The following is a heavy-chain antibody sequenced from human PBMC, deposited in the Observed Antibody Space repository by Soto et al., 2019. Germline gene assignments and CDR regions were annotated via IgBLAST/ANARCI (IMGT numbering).Heavy chain of an antibody. CDR1: GFSLSTSGVG. V-gene: IGHV2-5*01. CDR3: AHGYSPNWFDP. CDR2: IYWNDDK. Sequence: QITLKESGPTLVKPTQTLTLTCTFSGFSLSTSGVGVGWIRQPPGKALEWLALIYWNDDKRYSPSLKSRLTITKDTSKNQVVLTMINMDPVDTATYYCAHGYSPNWFDPWGQGTLVTVSS. J-gene: IGHJ5*02. D-gene: IGHD3-16*02.